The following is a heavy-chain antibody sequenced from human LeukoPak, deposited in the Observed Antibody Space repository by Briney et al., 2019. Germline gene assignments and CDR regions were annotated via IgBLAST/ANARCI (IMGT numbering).Heavy chain of an antibody. J-gene: IGHJ4*02. CDR1: GFTFSSYS. D-gene: IGHD6-13*01. CDR2: ISSGSTYI. CDR3: GGDKEASGVLDY. V-gene: IGHV3-21*01. Sequence: GGSLRLSCAASGFTFSSYSMHWVRQAPGKGLEWVSSISSGSTYIYYTDSVKGRFTISRDNAKNSLYLQMNSLRAEDTAVYYCGGDKEASGVLDYWGQGALVTVSS.